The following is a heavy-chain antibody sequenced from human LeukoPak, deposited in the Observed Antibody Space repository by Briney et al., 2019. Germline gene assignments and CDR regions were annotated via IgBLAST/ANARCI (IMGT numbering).Heavy chain of an antibody. D-gene: IGHD2-8*01. CDR2: ISTSSSYL. CDR1: GFTFSTYS. J-gene: IGHJ4*02. CDR3: ARANGYYFDY. V-gene: IGHV3-21*01. Sequence: GGSLRLSCAASGFTFSTYSMHWVRQAPAKGLEWVSSISTSSSYLYYADSVKGRFTISRDNAKNSLYLQMNSLRAEDTAVYYCARANGYYFDYWGQGTLVTVSS.